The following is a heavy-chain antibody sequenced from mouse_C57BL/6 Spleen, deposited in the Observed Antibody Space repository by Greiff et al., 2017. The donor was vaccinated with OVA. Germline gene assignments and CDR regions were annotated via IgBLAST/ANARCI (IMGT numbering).Heavy chain of an antibody. D-gene: IGHD3-2*02. Sequence: QVQLQQPGAELVKPGASVKLSCKASGYTFTSYWMQWVKQRPGQGLEWIGEIDPSDSYTHYNQKFKGKATLTVDTSSSTAYMQLSSLTSEDSAVYYCARSGSSGYVDYWGQGTSVTVSS. CDR2: IDPSDSYT. J-gene: IGHJ4*01. CDR1: GYTFTSYW. CDR3: ARSGSSGYVDY. V-gene: IGHV1-50*01.